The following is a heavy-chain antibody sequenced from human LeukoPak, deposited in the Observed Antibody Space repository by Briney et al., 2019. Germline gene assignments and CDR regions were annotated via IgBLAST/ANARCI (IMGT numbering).Heavy chain of an antibody. CDR3: ARHFKFGEYYYDSTPWRDDAFDI. J-gene: IGHJ3*02. Sequence: GESLKISCKGSGYSFTSYWIGWVRQMPGKGLEWMGIIYPGDSDTRYSPSFQGQVTISADKSISTAYLQWSSLKASDTAMYYCARHFKFGEYYYDSTPWRDDAFDIWGQGTMVTVSS. CDR1: GYSFTSYW. CDR2: IYPGDSDT. D-gene: IGHD3-22*01. V-gene: IGHV5-51*01.